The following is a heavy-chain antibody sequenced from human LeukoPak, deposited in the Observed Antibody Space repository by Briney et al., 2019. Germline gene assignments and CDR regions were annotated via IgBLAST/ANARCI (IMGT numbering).Heavy chain of an antibody. J-gene: IGHJ4*02. CDR2: ISWNSGSI. D-gene: IGHD3-22*01. V-gene: IGHV3-9*03. CDR3: AKSSSGYYYVFDY. CDR1: GFSVRTTY. Sequence: GGSLRLSCAASGFSVRTTYMSWVRQAPGKGLEWVSGISWNSGSIGYADSVKGRFTISRDNAKNSLYLQMNSLRAEDMALYYCAKSSSGYYYVFDYWGQGTLVTVSS.